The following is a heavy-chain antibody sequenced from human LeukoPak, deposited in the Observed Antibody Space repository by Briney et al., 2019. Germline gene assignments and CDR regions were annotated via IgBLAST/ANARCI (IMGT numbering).Heavy chain of an antibody. CDR2: ITPNSGET. Sequence: ASVKVSCKASGYTFTDYYMHWVRQAPGQGLQWMGWITPNSGETHSPQQFQGRGAMTTDTAITTAYMELSRLRADDTAVYYCARGGNYGSGTYTAFDYWGQGALVTVSS. CDR3: ARGGNYGSGTYTAFDY. V-gene: IGHV1-2*02. J-gene: IGHJ4*02. D-gene: IGHD3-10*01. CDR1: GYTFTDYY.